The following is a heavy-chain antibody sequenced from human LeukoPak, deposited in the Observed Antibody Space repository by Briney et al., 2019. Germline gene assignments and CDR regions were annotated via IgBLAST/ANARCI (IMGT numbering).Heavy chain of an antibody. Sequence: GGSLRLSCAASGFTFSSYAMSWFRQAPGKGLEWVSAISGSGGSTYYADSVKGRFTISRDNSKNTLFLQVNSLRAEDTAVYYCAKVRTYFYHGLDVWGQGTTVTVSS. CDR3: AKVRTYFYHGLDV. CDR2: ISGSGGST. V-gene: IGHV3-23*01. CDR1: GFTFSSYA. D-gene: IGHD1-14*01. J-gene: IGHJ6*02.